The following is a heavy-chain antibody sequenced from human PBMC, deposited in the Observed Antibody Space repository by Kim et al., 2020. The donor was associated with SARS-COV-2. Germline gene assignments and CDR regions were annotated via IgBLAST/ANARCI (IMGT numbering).Heavy chain of an antibody. J-gene: IGHJ4*02. V-gene: IGHV4-34*01. Sequence: KSRVTISVDTSKNQFSLKLSSVTAADTAVYYCARRGWGYYYDSSGSTIDYWGQGTLVTVSS. CDR3: ARRGWGYYYDSSGSTIDY. D-gene: IGHD3-22*01.